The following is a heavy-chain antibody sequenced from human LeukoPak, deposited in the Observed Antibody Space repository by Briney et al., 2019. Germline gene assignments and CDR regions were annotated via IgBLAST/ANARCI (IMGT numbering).Heavy chain of an antibody. CDR2: THYTGNT. D-gene: IGHD3-10*01. Sequence: KASETLSLTCTVFGDSITNNYWSWIRQPPGKGLEWIAYTHYTGNTNYNPSLKSRVSISVDMSKNQFSLKLSSVTAADTAVYYCARPQWQDTMGPWFDPWGQGTLVTVST. V-gene: IGHV4-59*13. CDR3: ARPQWQDTMGPWFDP. J-gene: IGHJ5*01. CDR1: GDSITNNY.